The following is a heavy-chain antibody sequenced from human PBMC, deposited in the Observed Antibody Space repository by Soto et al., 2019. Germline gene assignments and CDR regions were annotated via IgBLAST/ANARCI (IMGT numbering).Heavy chain of an antibody. J-gene: IGHJ4*02. CDR3: ARDRNYCSGGSCRVELDY. CDR2: IWYDGSNK. Sequence: QVQLVESGGGVVQPGRSLRLSCAASGFTFSSYGMHWVRQAPGKGLEWVAVIWYDGSNKYYADSVKGRFTISRDNSKNTLYLKMNSLRAEETAVYYCARDRNYCSGGSCRVELDYWGQGTLVTVSS. D-gene: IGHD2-15*01. V-gene: IGHV3-33*01. CDR1: GFTFSSYG.